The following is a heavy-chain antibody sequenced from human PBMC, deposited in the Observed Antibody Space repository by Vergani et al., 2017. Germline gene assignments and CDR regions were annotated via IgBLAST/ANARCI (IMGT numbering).Heavy chain of an antibody. V-gene: IGHV3-23*01. Sequence: EVQLLESGGGLVQPGGSLRLSCAASGFTFSSYAMSWVRQAPGQGLEWVAAISGSGGSTYYADSVKGRFTISRDNSKNTLYLQMNSLRAEDTAVYYCAKDRDIVVVVAATLYWGQGTLVTVSS. CDR3: AKDRDIVVVVAATLY. D-gene: IGHD2-15*01. J-gene: IGHJ4*02. CDR2: ISGSGGST. CDR1: GFTFSSYA.